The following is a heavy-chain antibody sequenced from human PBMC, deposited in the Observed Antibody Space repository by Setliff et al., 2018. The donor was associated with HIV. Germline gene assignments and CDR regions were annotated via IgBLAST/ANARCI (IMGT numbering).Heavy chain of an antibody. CDR2: INQDGTEN. V-gene: IGHV3-7*03. J-gene: IGHJ4*02. D-gene: IGHD3-22*01. Sequence: GGSLRLSCAASGFTFSDYWMTWFRQAPGKGLEWVANINQDGTENYYVDSVKGRFTISRDNAKNSLYLQMNSLRAEDTAMYYCARVPPDRGGYSIFDSWGQGTLVTVSS. CDR1: GFTFSDYW. CDR3: ARVPPDRGGYSIFDS.